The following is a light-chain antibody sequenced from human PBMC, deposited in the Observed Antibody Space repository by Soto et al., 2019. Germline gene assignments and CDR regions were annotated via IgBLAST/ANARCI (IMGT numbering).Light chain of an antibody. Sequence: DIPLTQSPSTLSASLGETVTITYRASQTISGWLAWYQQRPGKAPNLLIFDASTLESGVPSRFSGSGSGTTFTLTISSLQSDDFATYYCLQYNGYYRTFGQGTKVDIK. CDR3: LQYNGYYRT. CDR2: DAS. V-gene: IGKV1-5*01. CDR1: QTISGW. J-gene: IGKJ1*01.